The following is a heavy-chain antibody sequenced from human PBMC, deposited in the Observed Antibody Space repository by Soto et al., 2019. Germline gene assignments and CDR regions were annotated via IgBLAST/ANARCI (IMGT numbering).Heavy chain of an antibody. V-gene: IGHV3-21*04. CDR2: ISSSSDYT. D-gene: IGHD5-12*01. Sequence: GGSLRLSCAASGFTFSSYSMDWVRQAPGKGLEWVSSISSSSDYTYYADSVKGRFTISRDYSKDTLYLQMNSLRAEDTAVYYCAKRSGYDSGNFDYWGQGTLVTVSS. CDR1: GFTFSSYS. CDR3: AKRSGYDSGNFDY. J-gene: IGHJ4*02.